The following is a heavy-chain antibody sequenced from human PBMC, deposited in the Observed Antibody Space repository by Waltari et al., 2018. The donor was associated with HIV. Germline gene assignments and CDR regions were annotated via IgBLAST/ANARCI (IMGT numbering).Heavy chain of an antibody. D-gene: IGHD5-18*01. CDR1: GGSISTGRSY. Sequence: QVQLQEAGPRLVKPSQTLSLTCTVPGGSISTGRSYWSWIRQPAGKGLEGIGRIYTSGTTTSNPPLQSRVTKSIDTSKNQFSLNLSSVTAADTAVDYCARDVGVQGWLNDIWTFDVWGRGTLVTVSS. V-gene: IGHV4-61*02. CDR2: IYTSGTT. CDR3: ARDVGVQGWLNDIWTFDV. J-gene: IGHJ2*01.